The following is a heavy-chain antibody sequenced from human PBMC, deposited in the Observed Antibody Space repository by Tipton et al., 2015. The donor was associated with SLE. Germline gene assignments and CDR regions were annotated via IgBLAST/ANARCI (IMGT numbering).Heavy chain of an antibody. CDR3: ARISVARGGYGMDV. CDR1: GGSISSSSYY. J-gene: IGHJ6*02. CDR2: IYYSGST. D-gene: IGHD3-16*01. V-gene: IGHV4-39*07. Sequence: TLSLTCTVSGGSISSSSYYWGWIRQPPGKGLEWIGSIYYSGSTYYNPSLKSRVTISVDTSKNQFSLKLSSETAADTAVYYCARISVARGGYGMDVWGQGTTVPVSS.